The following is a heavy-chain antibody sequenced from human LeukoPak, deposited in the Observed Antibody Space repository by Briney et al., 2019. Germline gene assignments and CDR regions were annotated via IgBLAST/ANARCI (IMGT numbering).Heavy chain of an antibody. D-gene: IGHD6-13*01. CDR3: ARGRFGVAAAGTPFDY. CDR1: AGSFSGYY. V-gene: IGHV4-34*01. CDR2: INHSGST. J-gene: IGHJ4*02. Sequence: SQTLSLTCAVYAGSFSGYYWSWIRQPPGKGLEWIGEINHSGSTNYNPSLKSRVTISVDTSKNQFSLKLSSVNAADTAVYYCARGRFGVAAAGTPFDYWGQGTLVTVSS.